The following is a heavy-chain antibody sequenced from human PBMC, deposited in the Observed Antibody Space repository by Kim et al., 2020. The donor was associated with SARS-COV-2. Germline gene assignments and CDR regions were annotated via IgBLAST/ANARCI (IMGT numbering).Heavy chain of an antibody. V-gene: IGHV3-7*03. CDR2: IKYDGSEK. D-gene: IGHD4-4*01. CDR3: ARMLHNYAFDY. CDR1: GFSFSSYW. Sequence: GGSLRLSCAASGFSFSSYWMSWVRQAPGKGLEWVANIKYDGSEKYYVDSVKGRFSISSDNAKSSLYLQMNSLSVEDTAVYYCARMLHNYAFDYWGQGTLVTVSS. J-gene: IGHJ4*02.